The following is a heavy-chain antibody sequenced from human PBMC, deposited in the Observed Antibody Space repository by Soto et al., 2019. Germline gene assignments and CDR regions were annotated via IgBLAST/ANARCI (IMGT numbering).Heavy chain of an antibody. V-gene: IGHV3-33*01. CDR3: ARDLSQAPLWSGYYTLGYYYYGMDV. CDR2: IWYDGSNK. D-gene: IGHD3-3*01. CDR1: GFTFSSYG. J-gene: IGHJ6*02. Sequence: GGSLRLSCAASGFTFSSYGMHWVRQAPGKGLEWVAVIWYDGSNKYYADSVKGRFTISRDNSKNTLYLQMNSLRAEDTAVYYCARDLSQAPLWSGYYTLGYYYYGMDVWGQGTTVTVSS.